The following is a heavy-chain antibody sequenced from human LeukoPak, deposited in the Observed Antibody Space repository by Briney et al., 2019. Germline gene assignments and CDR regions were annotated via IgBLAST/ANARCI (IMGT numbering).Heavy chain of an antibody. CDR1: GFNLDDYA. CDR2: ISWNSGSI. D-gene: IGHD4-17*01. CDR3: AKGRLRWPLYWYFDL. J-gene: IGHJ2*01. V-gene: IGHV3-9*01. Sequence: GRSLRHSRAASGFNLDDYAIQWVRPAPGTRLGSVSGISWNSGSIGYADSVKGRFTISRDNAKNSLYLQMNSLRAEDTALYYCAKGRLRWPLYWYFDLWGRGTLVTVSS.